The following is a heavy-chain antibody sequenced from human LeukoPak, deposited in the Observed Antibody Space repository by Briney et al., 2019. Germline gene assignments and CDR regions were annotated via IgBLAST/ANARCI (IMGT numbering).Heavy chain of an antibody. CDR2: VSNDGYSK. Sequence: GGSLRLSCTASGFSFSSYGMHWVRQAPGKGLEWVAVVSNDGYSKYYEDSLKGRFTITRDNSKNTLYLQMNSLGPEDTAVYYCARNAFDYWGQGILVIVSS. CDR3: ARNAFDY. CDR1: GFSFSSYG. V-gene: IGHV3-30*03. J-gene: IGHJ4*02.